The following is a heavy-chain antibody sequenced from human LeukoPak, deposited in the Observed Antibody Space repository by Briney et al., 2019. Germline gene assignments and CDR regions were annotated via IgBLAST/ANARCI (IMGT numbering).Heavy chain of an antibody. CDR2: ISAYNGNT. Sequence: GASVKVSCKASGYTFTSYGISWVRQAPGQGLEWMGWISAYNGNTNYAQKLQGRVTMTTDTSTSTAYMELRSLRSDDTAVYYCARGPRFGYDILTGRVKDYYYYGMDVWGQGTTVTVSS. CDR1: GYTFTSYG. V-gene: IGHV1-18*01. D-gene: IGHD3-9*01. CDR3: ARGPRFGYDILTGRVKDYYYYGMDV. J-gene: IGHJ6*02.